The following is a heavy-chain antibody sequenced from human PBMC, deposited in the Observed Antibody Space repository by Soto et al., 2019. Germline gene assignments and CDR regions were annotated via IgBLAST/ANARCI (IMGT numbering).Heavy chain of an antibody. D-gene: IGHD3-16*02. CDR2: ISGSGGST. V-gene: IGHV3-23*01. CDR1: GFTFSSYA. Sequence: AGGSLRLSCAASGFTFSSYAMSWVRQAPGKGLEWVSAISGSGGSTYYADSVKGRFTISRDNSKNTLYLQMNSLRAEDTAVYYCAKGGLYDYVWGSYRPRSNWFHPWGQGTLVTVSS. J-gene: IGHJ5*02. CDR3: AKGGLYDYVWGSYRPRSNWFHP.